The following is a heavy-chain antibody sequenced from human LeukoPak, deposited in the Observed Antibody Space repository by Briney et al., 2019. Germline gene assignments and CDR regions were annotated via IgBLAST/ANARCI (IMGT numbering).Heavy chain of an antibody. CDR3: ARGGSPGDYFAY. CDR1: GFTFSNYS. V-gene: IGHV3-7*04. J-gene: IGHJ4*02. D-gene: IGHD3-16*01. Sequence: GGSLRLSCEASGFTFSNYSMSWVRQAPGQGLEWVANIKQDGSDKYYVDSVKGRFTISRDNAKNSLYLQMNSLSVEDAAVYYCARGGSPGDYFAYWGQGTLVTVAS. CDR2: IKQDGSDK.